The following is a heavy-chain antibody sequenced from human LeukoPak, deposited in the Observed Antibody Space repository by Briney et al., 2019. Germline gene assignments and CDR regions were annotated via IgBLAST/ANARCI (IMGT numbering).Heavy chain of an antibody. CDR1: GYTFTGYY. CDR3: ARGRYYGSGSYLSVNWFDP. V-gene: IGHV1-2*02. J-gene: IGHJ5*02. CDR2: INPNSGGT. D-gene: IGHD3-10*01. Sequence: ASVKVSCKASGYTFTGYYMHWVRQAPGQGLEWMGWINPNSGGTNYAQKFQGRVTMTRGTSIGTAYMELSRLRSDDTAVYYCARGRYYGSGSYLSVNWFDPWGQGTLVTVSS.